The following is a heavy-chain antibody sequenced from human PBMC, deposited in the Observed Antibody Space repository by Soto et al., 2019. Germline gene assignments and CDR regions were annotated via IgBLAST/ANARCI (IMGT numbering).Heavy chain of an antibody. D-gene: IGHD6-19*01. CDR3: ARPFPRGGSGWSTGDGGFEI. CDR1: VGSISSSSYY. V-gene: IGHV4-39*01. J-gene: IGHJ3*02. CDR2: IYYSGST. Sequence: QLQLQESGPGLVKPSETLSLTCTVSVGSISSSSYYWGWIRQPPGKGLEWIGSIYYSGSTYYNTSLKSRVTISVDTSKNQFSLKLSSVTAADTAVYYCARPFPRGGSGWSTGDGGFEIWGQGTMVTVSS.